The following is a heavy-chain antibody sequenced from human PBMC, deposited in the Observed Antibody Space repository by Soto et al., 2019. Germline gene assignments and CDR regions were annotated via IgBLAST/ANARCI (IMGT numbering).Heavy chain of an antibody. Sequence: SETLSLTCAVYGGSFSGYYWSWIRQPTGKGLEWIGEINHSGSTNYNPSLKSRVTISVDTSKNQFSLKLSSVTAADTAVYYCARRINYYGSGPHWFDPWGQGTLVTVSS. V-gene: IGHV4-34*01. CDR3: ARRINYYGSGPHWFDP. D-gene: IGHD3-10*01. CDR1: GGSFSGYY. J-gene: IGHJ5*02. CDR2: INHSGST.